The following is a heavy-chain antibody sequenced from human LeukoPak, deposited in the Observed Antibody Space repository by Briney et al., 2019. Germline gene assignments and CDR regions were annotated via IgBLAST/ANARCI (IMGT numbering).Heavy chain of an antibody. CDR1: GFTFRNYA. D-gene: IGHD3-22*01. V-gene: IGHV3-23*01. Sequence: GGSLRLSCAASGFTFRNYAMSWVRQAPGKGLEWVSAISGSGGSTYYADSVKGRFTISRDNSKNTLYLQMNSLRAEDTAVYYCAKHDLSGYYTHWGQGTLVTVSS. J-gene: IGHJ4*02. CDR2: ISGSGGST. CDR3: AKHDLSGYYTH.